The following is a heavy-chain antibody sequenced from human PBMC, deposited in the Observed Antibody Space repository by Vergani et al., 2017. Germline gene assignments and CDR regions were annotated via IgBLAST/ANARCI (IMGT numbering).Heavy chain of an antibody. CDR3: AREGGKMDFWSRWSPYYGMDV. J-gene: IGHJ6*02. CDR2: IYYSGRT. V-gene: IGHV4-31*03. Sequence: QVQLQESGPGLVKPSQTLSLTCTVSGGSISSGGYYWSWIRQHPGKGLEWIGYIYYSGRTYYNPSLKSRVTISVDTSKNQFSLKLSSVTAADTAVYYCAREGGKMDFWSRWSPYYGMDVWGQGTTVTVSS. D-gene: IGHD3-3*01. CDR1: GGSISSGGYY.